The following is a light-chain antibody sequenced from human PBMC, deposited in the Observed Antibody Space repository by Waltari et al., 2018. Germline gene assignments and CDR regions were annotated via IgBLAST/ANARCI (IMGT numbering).Light chain of an antibody. CDR2: EDN. CDR1: ALPKKY. CDR3: YSTDSSGNHRV. Sequence: SYELTQPPSVSVSPGQTARLTCSGDALPKKYANWYQQKSGQAPVLAIYEDNKRPSGIPERISGSSSGTMATLTVSGAQVEDEADYYCYSTDSSGNHRVFGGGTRLTVL. J-gene: IGLJ2*01. V-gene: IGLV3-10*01.